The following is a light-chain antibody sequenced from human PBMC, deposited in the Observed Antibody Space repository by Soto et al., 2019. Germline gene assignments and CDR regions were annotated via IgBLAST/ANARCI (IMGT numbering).Light chain of an antibody. Sequence: IQLTQSPSFLSASVGDRVTITCRASQGISSYLAWYQQKPGKAPKLLIYAASTLQSGVPSRFSGSGSGTEFTLTISSLQPEDFATYYCQQLNSYPFTFGGGTKVDI. V-gene: IGKV1-9*01. CDR1: QGISSY. J-gene: IGKJ4*01. CDR2: AAS. CDR3: QQLNSYPFT.